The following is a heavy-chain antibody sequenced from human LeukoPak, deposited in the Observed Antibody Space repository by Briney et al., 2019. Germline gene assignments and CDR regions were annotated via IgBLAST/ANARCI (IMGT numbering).Heavy chain of an antibody. CDR2: ISYDGSNK. CDR3: ARGPEPIVVLPYAFDI. Sequence: GGSLRLSCAASGFTFSSYAMHWVRQAPGKGLEWVAVISYDGSNKYYADSVKGRFTISGDNSKNTLYLQMNSLRAEDTAVYYCARGPEPIVVLPYAFDIWGQGTMVTVSS. J-gene: IGHJ3*02. CDR1: GFTFSSYA. V-gene: IGHV3-30*01. D-gene: IGHD3-22*01.